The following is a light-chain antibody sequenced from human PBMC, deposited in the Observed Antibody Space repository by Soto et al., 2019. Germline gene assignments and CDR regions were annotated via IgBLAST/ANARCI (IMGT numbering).Light chain of an antibody. CDR3: QQYGSSPGT. CDR2: ETS. CDR1: QSVRDSH. V-gene: IGKV3-20*01. J-gene: IGKJ1*01. Sequence: EIVLTQSPGTLSLSPGERATLSCRASQSVRDSHLAWYQQKPDQAPSLLIYETSSRATGIPDRFRGSGSGTEFALTITRVEPEDVAMYFCQQYGSSPGTFGQGTKVEI.